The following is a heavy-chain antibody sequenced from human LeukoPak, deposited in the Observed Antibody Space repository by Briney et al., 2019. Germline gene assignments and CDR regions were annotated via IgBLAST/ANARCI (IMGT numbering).Heavy chain of an antibody. CDR2: IYYSGST. V-gene: IGHV4-39*07. CDR3: AREGPGSGSYDY. J-gene: IGHJ4*02. D-gene: IGHD3-10*01. Sequence: PSETLSLTCTVSGGSISSSSYYWGWIRQPPGKGLEWIGSIYYSGSTYYNPSLKSRVTISVDTSKNQFSLKLSSVTAADTAVYYCAREGPGSGSYDYWGQGTLVTVSS. CDR1: GGSISSSSYY.